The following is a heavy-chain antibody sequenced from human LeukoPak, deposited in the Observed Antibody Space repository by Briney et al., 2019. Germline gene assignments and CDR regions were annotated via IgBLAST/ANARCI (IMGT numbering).Heavy chain of an antibody. CDR1: GGSFSGYY. CDR3: ARGARWFRYYFDH. Sequence: SETLSLTCAVYGGSFSGYYWSWIRQPPGKGLEWIGEINHSGSTNYNPSLKSRVTISVDTSKNQFSLKLSSVTAADTAVYYCARGARWFRYYFDHWGQGTLVTVSS. D-gene: IGHD2-15*01. CDR2: INHSGST. V-gene: IGHV4-34*01. J-gene: IGHJ4*02.